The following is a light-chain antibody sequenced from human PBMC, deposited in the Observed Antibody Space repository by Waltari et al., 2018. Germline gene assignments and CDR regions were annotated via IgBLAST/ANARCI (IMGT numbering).Light chain of an antibody. CDR1: SNDVGKYKR. J-gene: IGLJ2*01. CDR3: TSYTTSSTL. V-gene: IGLV2-18*02. Sequence: QSALTQPPSVSGSPGQSVSISCTGTSNDVGKYKRVSWYQQSPGTAPKLLLFEVDNRPSGVPRRFSGSKSGNTASLTISGLQTEDEADYYCTSYTTSSTLFGGGTRLTVL. CDR2: EVD.